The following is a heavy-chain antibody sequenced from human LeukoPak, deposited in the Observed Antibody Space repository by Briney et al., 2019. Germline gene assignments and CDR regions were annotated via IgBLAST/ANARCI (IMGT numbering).Heavy chain of an antibody. CDR2: IYYSGST. CDR3: ARVASGYYYYYYMDV. Sequence: SETLSLTCTVSGGSISSYYWSWIRQPPGKGLEWIGYIYYSGSTNYNPSLKSRVTISVDTSKNQFSLKLSSVTAADTAVYYCARVASGYYYYYYMDVWGKGTTVTVSS. CDR1: GGSISSYY. J-gene: IGHJ6*03. V-gene: IGHV4-59*01.